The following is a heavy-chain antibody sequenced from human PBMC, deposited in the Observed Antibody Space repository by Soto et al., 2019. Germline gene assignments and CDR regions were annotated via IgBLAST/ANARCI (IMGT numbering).Heavy chain of an antibody. CDR3: ARGPSHNYDFWSGYYTGSIDY. CDR2: ISSSSSYI. CDR1: GFTFSSYS. V-gene: IGHV3-21*01. J-gene: IGHJ4*02. Sequence: EVQLVESGGGLVKPGGSLRLSCAASGFTFSSYSMNWVRQAPGKGLEWVSSISSSSSYIYYADSVKGRFTISRDNAKNSLYLQMNSLRAEDTAVYYSARGPSHNYDFWSGYYTGSIDYWGQGTLVTVSS. D-gene: IGHD3-3*01.